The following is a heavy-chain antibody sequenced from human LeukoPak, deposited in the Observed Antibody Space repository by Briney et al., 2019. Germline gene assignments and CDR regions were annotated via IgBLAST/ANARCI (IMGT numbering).Heavy chain of an antibody. Sequence: PSETLSLTCAVYGGSFSGYYWTWIRQPPGKGLEWIGEINHSGSTNYNPSLKSRVTISVDTSKNQFSLKLSSVTAADTAAYYCAWRGYCSSTSCYAYFDYWGQGTLVTVSS. CDR3: AWRGYCSSTSCYAYFDY. V-gene: IGHV4-34*01. J-gene: IGHJ4*02. CDR1: GGSFSGYY. CDR2: INHSGST. D-gene: IGHD2-2*01.